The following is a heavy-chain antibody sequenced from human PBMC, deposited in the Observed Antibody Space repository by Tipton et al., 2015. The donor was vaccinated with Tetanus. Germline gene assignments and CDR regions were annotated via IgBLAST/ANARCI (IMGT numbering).Heavy chain of an antibody. CDR2: IFASGST. D-gene: IGHD5-18*01. CDR1: GDSMTRYY. Sequence: TLSLTCTVSGDSMTRYYWSWIRQPPGKGLEWISYIFASGSTNYNPALKSRVTISMDTSKNQISLNLTSVTAADTAVYYCVRGRGLGAYSYGFEYWGQGALVTVSS. V-gene: IGHV4-4*08. CDR3: VRGRGLGAYSYGFEY. J-gene: IGHJ4*02.